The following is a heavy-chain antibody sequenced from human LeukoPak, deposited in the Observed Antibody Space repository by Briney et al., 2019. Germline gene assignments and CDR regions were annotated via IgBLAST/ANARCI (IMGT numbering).Heavy chain of an antibody. J-gene: IGHJ4*02. CDR3: ARDHCTNGVCYTWLGY. V-gene: IGHV1-2*02. Sequence: ASVKVPCKASGYTFTGYYMHWVRQAPGQGLEWMGWINPNSGGTNYAQKFQGRVTMTRDTSISTAYMELSRLRSDDTAVYYCARDHCTNGVCYTWLGYWGQGTLVTVSS. CDR1: GYTFTGYY. CDR2: INPNSGGT. D-gene: IGHD2-8*01.